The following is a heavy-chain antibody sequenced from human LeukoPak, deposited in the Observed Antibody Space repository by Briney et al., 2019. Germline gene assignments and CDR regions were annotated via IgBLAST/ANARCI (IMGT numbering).Heavy chain of an antibody. J-gene: IGHJ4*02. D-gene: IGHD5-24*01. CDR1: GFSFSGSW. CDR2: INSDGSST. Sequence: SGGSLRLSCAASGFSFSGSWMHWVRQAPGKGLVWVSRINSDGSSTSYADSVKGRFTISRDNAKNTLYLPMNSLRGEDTAVYYCASLGQMATIKNFDYWGQGTLVTVSS. CDR3: ASLGQMATIKNFDY. V-gene: IGHV3-74*01.